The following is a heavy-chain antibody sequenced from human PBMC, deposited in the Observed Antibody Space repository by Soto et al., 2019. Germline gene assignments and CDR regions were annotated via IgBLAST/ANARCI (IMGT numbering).Heavy chain of an antibody. CDR1: GFTFSSYS. CDR3: ARDGYSYGGYYFDY. J-gene: IGHJ4*02. V-gene: IGHV3-48*02. D-gene: IGHD5-18*01. Sequence: EVQLVESGGGLVQPGGSLRLSCAASGFTFSSYSMNWVRQAPGKGLEWVSYISSSSSTIYYADSVKGRFTISRDNAKNSLYLQMNSRRDEDTAVYYCARDGYSYGGYYFDYWGQGTLVTVSS. CDR2: ISSSSSTI.